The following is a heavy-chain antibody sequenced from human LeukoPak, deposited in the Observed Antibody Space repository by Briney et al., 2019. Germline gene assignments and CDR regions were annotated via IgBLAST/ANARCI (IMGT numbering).Heavy chain of an antibody. V-gene: IGHV4-39*07. CDR2: IYYSEST. D-gene: IGHD1-20*01. CDR3: ARDLTGLNLFHP. J-gene: IGHJ5*02. Sequence: SESMSLTSTVYAGSISSSRYYWDWIRQPPGKGLEELRNIYYSESTYYNPSHNSQVTISVDTSKNQFSLKLSSVTAADTAVYYCARDLTGLNLFHPWGQRTLVTVSS. CDR1: AGSISSSRYY.